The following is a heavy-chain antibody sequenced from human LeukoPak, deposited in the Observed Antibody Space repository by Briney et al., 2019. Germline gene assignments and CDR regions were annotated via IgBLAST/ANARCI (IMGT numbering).Heavy chain of an antibody. D-gene: IGHD3-10*01. V-gene: IGHV3-48*02. CDR1: GSRFSDHS. CDR3: ARDCSPPSRAFLGYNWFDP. Sequence: GGSLRLSCAASGSRFSDHSMNWVRQAPGKGLGWISYISVSGSAIYYAGSVKGRFTIARDDAENSLYLYMNSLRHEDTAVYFCARDCSPPSRAFLGYNWFDPWGQGTLVTVSS. J-gene: IGHJ5*02. CDR2: ISVSGSAI.